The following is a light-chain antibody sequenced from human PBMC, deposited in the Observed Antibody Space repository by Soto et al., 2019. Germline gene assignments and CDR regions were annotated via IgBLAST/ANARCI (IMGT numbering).Light chain of an antibody. J-gene: IGLJ1*01. CDR3: SSKTSSGTLYV. Sequence: QSVLTQPAPVSGSPGQSITISCTGSSSDVGGSKYVSWYQQHPGKAPRLMIYEVSYRPSGVSNRFSGSKSGNTASLTVSGLQAEDEADYYCSSKTSSGTLYVFGTGTKLTVL. CDR2: EVS. CDR1: SSDVGGSKY. V-gene: IGLV2-14*01.